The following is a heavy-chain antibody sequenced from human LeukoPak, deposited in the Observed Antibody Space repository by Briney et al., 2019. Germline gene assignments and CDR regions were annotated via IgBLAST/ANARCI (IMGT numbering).Heavy chain of an antibody. J-gene: IGHJ4*02. CDR1: GFTFSSYG. CDR2: IRYDGSNK. Sequence: GGSLRLSCAASGFTFSSYGMHWVRQAPGKGLEWVAFIRYDGSNKYYADSVKGRFTISRDNSKNTLYLQMNSLRAEDTAVYYCAKEGTAFDWYGGIDYWGQGTLVTVSS. D-gene: IGHD3-9*01. V-gene: IGHV3-30*02. CDR3: AKEGTAFDWYGGIDY.